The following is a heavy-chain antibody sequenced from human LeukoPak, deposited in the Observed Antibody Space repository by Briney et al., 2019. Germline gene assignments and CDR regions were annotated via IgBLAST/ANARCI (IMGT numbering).Heavy chain of an antibody. V-gene: IGHV1-2*02. D-gene: IGHD2-2*01. J-gene: IGHJ5*02. Sequence: ASVKVSCKASGYTFTGYYMHWVRQAPGQGLEWMGWINPNSGGTNYAQKFQGRVTMTRDTSISTAYMELSSLRSEDTAVYYCARDRGYCSSTSCPINWFDPWGQGTLVTVSS. CDR2: INPNSGGT. CDR1: GYTFTGYY. CDR3: ARDRGYCSSTSCPINWFDP.